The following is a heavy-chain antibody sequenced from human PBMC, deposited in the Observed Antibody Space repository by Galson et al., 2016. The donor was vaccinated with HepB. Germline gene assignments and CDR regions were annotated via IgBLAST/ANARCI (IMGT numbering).Heavy chain of an antibody. CDR2: INPNSGGT. CDR1: GGYFNDLS. D-gene: IGHD1-26*01. Sequence: SVKVSCKASGGYFNDLSFNWVRQAPGQGLEWVGWINPNSGGTHYAQKFQGWVTMSRDTSISTAYMELTRLTSDDTAVYYCARGSERTADYYYGMAVWGNGTTVTVSA. V-gene: IGHV1-2*04. CDR3: ARGSERTADYYYGMAV. J-gene: IGHJ6*04.